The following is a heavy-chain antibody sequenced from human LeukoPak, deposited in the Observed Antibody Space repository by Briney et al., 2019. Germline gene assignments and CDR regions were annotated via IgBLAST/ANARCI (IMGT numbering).Heavy chain of an antibody. D-gene: IGHD3-10*01. Sequence: ASVKVSCKVSGYTLTELSMHWVRQAPGKGLEWMGGFDPEDGETIYAQKFQGRVTMTEDTSTDTAYMELSSLRSEDTAVYYCATVLRARGATMVRGVSKVNYYYYGMDVWGQGITVTVSS. CDR3: ATVLRARGATMVRGVSKVNYYYYGMDV. V-gene: IGHV1-24*01. CDR1: GYTLTELS. CDR2: FDPEDGET. J-gene: IGHJ6*02.